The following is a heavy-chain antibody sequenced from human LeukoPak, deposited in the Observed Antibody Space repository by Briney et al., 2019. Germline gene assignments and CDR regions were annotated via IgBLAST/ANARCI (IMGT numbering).Heavy chain of an antibody. D-gene: IGHD1-7*01. J-gene: IGHJ4*02. Sequence: ASVKVSCKASGYTFTGYYMHWVRQAPGQGLEWMGWINPNSGGTNYAQKSQGRVTMTEDTSTDTAYMELSSLRSEDTAVYYCATGNYALFDYWGQGTLVTVSS. CDR2: INPNSGGT. CDR1: GYTFTGYY. V-gene: IGHV1-2*02. CDR3: ATGNYALFDY.